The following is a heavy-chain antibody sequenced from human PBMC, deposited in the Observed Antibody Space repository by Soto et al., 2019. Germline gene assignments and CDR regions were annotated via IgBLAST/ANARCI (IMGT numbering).Heavy chain of an antibody. V-gene: IGHV1-2*04. D-gene: IGHD6-19*01. J-gene: IGHJ4*02. CDR3: ARGPSPFSGYSSGWYRY. CDR2: INPNSGGT. CDR1: GDTFTSYY. Sequence: GVSVKVSCKSSGDTFTSYYMHWVRQAPGQGLEWMGWINPNSGGTNYAQKFQGWVTMTRDTSISTAYMELSRLRSDDTAVYYCARGPSPFSGYSSGWYRYWGQGTLVTVSS.